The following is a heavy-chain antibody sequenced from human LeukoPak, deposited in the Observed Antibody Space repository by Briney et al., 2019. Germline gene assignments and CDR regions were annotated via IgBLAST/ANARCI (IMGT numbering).Heavy chain of an antibody. Sequence: SETLSLTCTVSGGSISSYYWSWIRQPPGKGLEWIGYIYYSGSTNYNPSLKSRVTISVDTSKNQFSLKLSSVTAADTAVYYCASSVASYYDFWSGYSKYYYYMDVWGKGTTVTVSS. V-gene: IGHV4-59*01. CDR1: GGSISSYY. CDR3: ASSVASYYDFWSGYSKYYYYMDV. CDR2: IYYSGST. D-gene: IGHD3-3*01. J-gene: IGHJ6*03.